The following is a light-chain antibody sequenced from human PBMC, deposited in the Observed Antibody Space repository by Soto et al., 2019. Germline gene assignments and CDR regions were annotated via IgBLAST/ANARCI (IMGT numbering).Light chain of an antibody. Sequence: SYELTQPPSVSVAPGQTARITCGGNNSGSKSVHWYQQKPGQAPVLVVYDDSDRPSGIPERFSGSNSGNTATLTISRVEAGDEADYYCQVWDSSSDLNWVFGGGTKLTVL. J-gene: IGLJ3*02. V-gene: IGLV3-21*02. CDR1: NSGSKS. CDR2: DDS. CDR3: QVWDSSSDLNWV.